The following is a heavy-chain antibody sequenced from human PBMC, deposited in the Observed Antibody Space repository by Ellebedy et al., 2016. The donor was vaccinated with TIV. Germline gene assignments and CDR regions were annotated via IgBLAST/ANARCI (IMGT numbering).Heavy chain of an antibody. Sequence: SETLSLXXTVSGGSISSYYWSWIRQPPGKGLEWIGYIYYSGSTNYNPSLKSRVIISVDTSKNQFSLKLSSVTAADTAVYYCARGRLEGHVVPAAIRGREDFDYWGQGTLVTVSS. D-gene: IGHD2-2*02. V-gene: IGHV4-59*12. J-gene: IGHJ4*02. CDR1: GGSISSYY. CDR2: IYYSGST. CDR3: ARGRLEGHVVPAAIRGREDFDY.